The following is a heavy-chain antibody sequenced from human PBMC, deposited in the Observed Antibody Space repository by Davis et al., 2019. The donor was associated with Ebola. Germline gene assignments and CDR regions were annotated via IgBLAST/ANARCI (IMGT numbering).Heavy chain of an antibody. D-gene: IGHD6-13*01. J-gene: IGHJ4*02. CDR2: IYYSGST. V-gene: IGHV4-39*01. Sequence: SETLSLTCIVSGDSISSRSYYWGWIRQPPGKGLEWIGSIYYSGSTYYNPSLKSRVTISVDTSKNQFSLKLSSVTAADTAVYYCARHDGAYSSSWHTFDYWGQGTLVTVSS. CDR1: GDSISSRSYY. CDR3: ARHDGAYSSSWHTFDY.